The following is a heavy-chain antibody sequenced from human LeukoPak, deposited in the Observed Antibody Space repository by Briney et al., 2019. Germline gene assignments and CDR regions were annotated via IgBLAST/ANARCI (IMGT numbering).Heavy chain of an antibody. CDR2: INWNGGST. D-gene: IGHD3-22*01. CDR1: GFTFDDYG. V-gene: IGHV3-20*01. Sequence: RGSLRLSCAASGFTFDDYGMSWVRQAPGKGLEWVSGINWNGGSTGYADSVKGRFTISRDNAKNSLYLQMNSLRAEDTALYHCARDRRVMKYYYDSSGYLPNAFDIWGQGTMVTVSS. J-gene: IGHJ3*02. CDR3: ARDRRVMKYYYDSSGYLPNAFDI.